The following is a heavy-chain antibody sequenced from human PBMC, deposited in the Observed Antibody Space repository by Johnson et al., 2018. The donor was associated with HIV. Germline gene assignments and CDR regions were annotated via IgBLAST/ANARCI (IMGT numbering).Heavy chain of an antibody. V-gene: IGHV3-64*01. J-gene: IGHJ3*01. CDR2: ISSNGCST. D-gene: IGHD6-25*01. CDR1: GFTFSSYA. CDR3: ARDGPSAAV. Sequence: MQLVESGGGLVQPGGSLRLSCAASGFTFSSYAMHWVRQAPGKGLEYVSAISSNGCSTYYANSVKGRLTISRDNSKNTLYLQMNSLRAEDTAVYYCARDGPSAAVWGQGTMVTVSS.